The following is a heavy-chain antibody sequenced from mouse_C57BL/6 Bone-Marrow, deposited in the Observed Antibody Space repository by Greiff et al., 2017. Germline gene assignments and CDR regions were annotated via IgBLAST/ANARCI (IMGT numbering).Heavy chain of an antibody. CDR3: ARKGYYGSRGAMDY. V-gene: IGHV1-59*01. CDR2: IDPSDSYT. CDR1: GYTFTSYW. J-gene: IGHJ4*01. Sequence: QVQLQQPGAELVRPGTSVKLSCKASGYTFTSYWMHWVKQRPGQGLEWIGVIDPSDSYTNYNQKFKGKATLTVDTSSSTAYMQLSSLTSEDSAVYYCARKGYYGSRGAMDYWGQGTSVTVSS. D-gene: IGHD1-1*01.